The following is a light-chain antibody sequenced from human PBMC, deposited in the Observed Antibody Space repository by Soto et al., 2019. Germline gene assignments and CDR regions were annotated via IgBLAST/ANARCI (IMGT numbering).Light chain of an antibody. CDR3: QQYNDWPPGYT. J-gene: IGKJ2*01. CDR1: QSVSSN. V-gene: IGKV3-15*01. Sequence: IVVSQSLATLSVTPGERATLHCRASQSVSSNLGWYQHKPGQAPRLLIYGASTRATGIPARFSGSGSGTDFTLTISGLQSEDFAVYYCQQYNDWPPGYTFGQRSK. CDR2: GAS.